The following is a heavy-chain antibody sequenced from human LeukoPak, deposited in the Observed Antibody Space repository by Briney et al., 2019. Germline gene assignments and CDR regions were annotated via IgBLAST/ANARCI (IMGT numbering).Heavy chain of an antibody. D-gene: IGHD6-19*01. V-gene: IGHV3-30*18. CDR3: AKDQTRWQWLTQYLDY. CDR1: GYTFTGYY. CDR2: ISYDGSNK. J-gene: IGHJ4*02. Sequence: SCKASGYTFTGYYMHWVRQAPGKGLEWVAVISYDGSNKYYADSVKGRFTISRDNSKNTLYLQMNSLRAEDTAVYYCAKDQTRWQWLTQYLDYWGQGTLVTVSS.